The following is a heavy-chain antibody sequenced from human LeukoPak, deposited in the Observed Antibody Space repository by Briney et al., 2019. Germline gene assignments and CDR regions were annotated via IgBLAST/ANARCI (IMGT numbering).Heavy chain of an antibody. CDR3: ARDRCSGGTCSADY. Sequence: SETLSLTCTVSGGSISSYYWSWIRQPAGKGLEWIGRFYTSGSTNYNPSLKSRVTISVDTSKNQFSLKLTSVTAADTAVYYCARDRCSGGTCSADYWGQGTLVTVSS. J-gene: IGHJ4*02. CDR2: FYTSGST. CDR1: GGSISSYY. V-gene: IGHV4-4*07. D-gene: IGHD2-15*01.